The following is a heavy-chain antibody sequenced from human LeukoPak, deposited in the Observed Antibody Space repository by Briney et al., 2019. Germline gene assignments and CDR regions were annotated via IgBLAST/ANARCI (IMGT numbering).Heavy chain of an antibody. CDR3: ARVSLHVRGVINYYYYMDV. J-gene: IGHJ6*03. CDR2: IYYSGSS. Sequence: SETLSLTCTVSGGSISSSNDYWGWIRQPPGKGLEWIGTIYYSGSSYYNPSLESRVTMSVDTSKNQFSLKLSSVTAADTAVYYCARVSLHVRGVINYYYYMDVWGKGTTVTVSS. CDR1: GGSISSSNDY. V-gene: IGHV4-39*07. D-gene: IGHD3-10*01.